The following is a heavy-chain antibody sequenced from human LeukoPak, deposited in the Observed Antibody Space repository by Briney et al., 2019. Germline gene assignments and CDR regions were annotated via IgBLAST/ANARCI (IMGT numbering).Heavy chain of an antibody. D-gene: IGHD3-16*01. Sequence: GGSLRLSCVASGFTFGSYWMHWVRQAPGKGLVWVSRINSDGSSTSYADSVKGRSTISRDDAKNTVYLQMNSLRDEDTAVYYCARVGKGEDFDYWGQGTLVTVSS. V-gene: IGHV3-74*01. J-gene: IGHJ4*02. CDR3: ARVGKGEDFDY. CDR1: GFTFGSYW. CDR2: INSDGSST.